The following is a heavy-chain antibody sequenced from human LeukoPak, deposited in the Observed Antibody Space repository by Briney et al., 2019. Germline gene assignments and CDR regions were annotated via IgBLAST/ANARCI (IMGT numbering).Heavy chain of an antibody. V-gene: IGHV3-30*03. CDR3: ARIDTAMVTRLYYYYYGMDV. J-gene: IGHJ6*02. CDR1: GFTLSSFG. D-gene: IGHD5-18*01. CDR2: ISYDGSVI. Sequence: GGSLRLSCAASGFTLSSFGMHWVRQAPGKGLEWMTVISYDGSVIYNADSVKGRFTISRDNSKNTLYLQMNSLRAEDTAVYYCARIDTAMVTRLYYYYYGMDVWGQGTTVTVSS.